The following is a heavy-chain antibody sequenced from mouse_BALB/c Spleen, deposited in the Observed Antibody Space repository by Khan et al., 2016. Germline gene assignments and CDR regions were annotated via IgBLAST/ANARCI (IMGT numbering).Heavy chain of an antibody. CDR1: GFSLTGYG. D-gene: IGHD2-4*01. CDR3: SIDYDGFAY. V-gene: IGHV2-6-7*01. J-gene: IGHJ3*01. CDR2: IWGDGRT. Sequence: QVQLKESGPGLVAPSQSLSITCTVSGFSLTGYGVNWVRQPPGKGLEWLGKIWGDGRTDYNSVLKSRVSSIKDNSKSQVFLKMNSLQTDDTANYSCSIDYDGFAYWGQGTLVIVSA.